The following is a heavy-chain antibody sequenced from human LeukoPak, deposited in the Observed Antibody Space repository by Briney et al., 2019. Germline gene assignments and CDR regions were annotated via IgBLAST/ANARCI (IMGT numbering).Heavy chain of an antibody. CDR1: GFTFSSYC. CDR3: ARGFYYDSSGADY. CDR2: IWYDGSNK. D-gene: IGHD3-22*01. V-gene: IGHV3-33*01. J-gene: IGHJ4*02. Sequence: GGSLRLSCAASGFTFSSYCMHWVRQAPGKGLEWVAVIWYDGSNKYYADSVKGRFTISRDNSKNTLYLQMNSLRAEDTAVYCCARGFYYDSSGADYWGQGTLVTVSS.